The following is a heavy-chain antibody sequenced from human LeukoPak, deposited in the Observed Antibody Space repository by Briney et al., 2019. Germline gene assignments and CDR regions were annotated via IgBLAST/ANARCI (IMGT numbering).Heavy chain of an antibody. CDR1: GFTFSSYS. J-gene: IGHJ4*02. D-gene: IGHD3-22*01. CDR3: TTLGYHLDS. V-gene: IGHV3-48*04. Sequence: GGSLRLSCAASGFTFSSYSMNWVRQAPGKGLEWVAYFAGSDTTKYYADSVKGRFTISRDNAKNSLYLQMNSLRAEDTALYYCTTLGYHLDSWGQGTLVTVSS. CDR2: FAGSDTTK.